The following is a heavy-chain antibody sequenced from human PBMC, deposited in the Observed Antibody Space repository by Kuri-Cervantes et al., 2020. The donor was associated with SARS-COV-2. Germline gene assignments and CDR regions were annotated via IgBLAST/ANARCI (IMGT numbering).Heavy chain of an antibody. J-gene: IGHJ5*02. CDR3: AREVAYKSPFDP. V-gene: IGHV4-38-2*02. Sequence: SETLSLTCTVTGYSISSGYYWGWIRQPPGKGLEWIGSIYHSGSTYYNPSLKSRVTISVDTSKNQFSLKLSSVTAADTAVYYCAREVAYKSPFDPWGQGSLVTVSS. CDR1: GYSISSGYY. CDR2: IYHSGST. D-gene: IGHD5-24*01.